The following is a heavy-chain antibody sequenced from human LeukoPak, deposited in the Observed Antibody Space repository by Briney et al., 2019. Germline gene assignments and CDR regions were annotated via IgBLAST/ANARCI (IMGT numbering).Heavy chain of an antibody. CDR2: IKQDGRER. V-gene: IGHV3-7*01. J-gene: IGHJ4*02. CDR3: VGDTGGGESYPYY. D-gene: IGHD1-26*01. CDR1: GFTFGTYW. Sequence: GGSLRLSCAASGFTFGTYWMTWVRQAPGRGLEWVANIKQDGRERYHVSSVKGRFTTSRDTAKSSLYPQMNSLRAEDTAIYYCVGDTGGGESYPYYWGEGTLVTVSS.